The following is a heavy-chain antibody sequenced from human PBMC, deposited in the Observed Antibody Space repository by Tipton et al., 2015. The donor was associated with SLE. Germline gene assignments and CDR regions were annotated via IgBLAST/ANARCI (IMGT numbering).Heavy chain of an antibody. Sequence: TLSLTCAVYGGSFSGYYWSWIRQPPGKGLEWIGEINHSGSTNYNPSLKSRVTISVDTSKNQFSLKLSSVTAADTAVYYCAILGIVVVPAASYGMDVWGQGTTVTVSS. CDR1: GGSFSGYY. V-gene: IGHV4-34*01. CDR2: INHSGST. D-gene: IGHD2-2*03. CDR3: AILGIVVVPAASYGMDV. J-gene: IGHJ6*02.